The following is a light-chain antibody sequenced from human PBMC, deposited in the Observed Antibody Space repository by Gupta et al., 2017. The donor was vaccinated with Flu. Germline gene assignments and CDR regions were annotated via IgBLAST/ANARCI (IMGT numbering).Light chain of an antibody. J-gene: IGKJ4*01. V-gene: IGKV3-11*01. CDR1: QSVNNV. CDR2: DAC. CDR3: QHQSNSPVT. Sequence: TLAALRGERATLSRGARQSVNNVLGWYQQTPGHPPMLIIYDACMRARGIPGWFSGSWSGTDFTLTSSSQEHEDFAVYCCQHQSNSPVTFGRGTKVEIK.